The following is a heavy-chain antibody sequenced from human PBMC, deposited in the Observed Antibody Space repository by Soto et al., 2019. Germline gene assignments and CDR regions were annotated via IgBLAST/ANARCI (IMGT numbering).Heavy chain of an antibody. J-gene: IGHJ4*01. CDR3: ERHHCTRGPCYFDY. CDR1: GAYIISNDYY. Sequence: ETLPLTCSVSGAYIISNDYYWGWIRKPPGEGLQWIGTIYSSGITYYNPSLTSRLTLSVDTSRDQFSLRLYSVTAADTAIYFCERHHCTRGPCYFDYWGPGILVTVS. CDR2: IYSSGIT. V-gene: IGHV4-39*01. D-gene: IGHD2-8*02.